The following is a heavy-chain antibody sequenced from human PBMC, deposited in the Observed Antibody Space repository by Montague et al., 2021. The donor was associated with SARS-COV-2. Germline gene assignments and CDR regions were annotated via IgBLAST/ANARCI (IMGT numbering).Heavy chain of an antibody. J-gene: IGHJ4*02. CDR1: VRSFTRYS. CDR3: ARPVSSSWNLFEY. Sequence: SETLSLTCAVDVRSFTRYSWNWIRKPPGKRLDSLGAVKHPGATNYNPSLKSRVTISIDMSKNQFSLNLESVTAADTAVYYCARPVSSSWNLFEYWGQGTLVTVSS. CDR2: VKHPGAT. V-gene: IGHV4-34*01. D-gene: IGHD1-1*01.